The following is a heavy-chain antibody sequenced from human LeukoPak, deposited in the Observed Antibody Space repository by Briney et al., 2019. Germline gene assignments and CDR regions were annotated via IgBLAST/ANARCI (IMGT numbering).Heavy chain of an antibody. Sequence: GGSLRLSCAASGITFSSYGMHWVRQAPGKGLEWVAVIWNDGSNKYYADSVKGRFTISRDNSKNTLYLQMNSLRAEDTAVYYCARVYCSGGSCYGPFDYWGQGTLVTVSS. CDR1: GITFSSYG. CDR2: IWNDGSNK. D-gene: IGHD2-15*01. CDR3: ARVYCSGGSCYGPFDY. V-gene: IGHV3-33*01. J-gene: IGHJ4*02.